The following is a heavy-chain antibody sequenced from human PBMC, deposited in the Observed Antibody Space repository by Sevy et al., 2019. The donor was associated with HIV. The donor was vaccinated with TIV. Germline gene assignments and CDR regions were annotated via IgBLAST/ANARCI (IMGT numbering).Heavy chain of an antibody. CDR1: GDSISGYY. D-gene: IGHD4-4*01. V-gene: IGHV4-59*01. CDR2: IYYSGRT. Sequence: SETLSLTCTVSGDSISGYYWSWIRQPPGKGLEGIGYIYYSGRTNYNPSLKSRVSISEDTSRNEFSLKLSSVTAADTAVYYCARAYSDYYYGMDVWGQGTTVTVSS. CDR3: ARAYSDYYYGMDV. J-gene: IGHJ6*02.